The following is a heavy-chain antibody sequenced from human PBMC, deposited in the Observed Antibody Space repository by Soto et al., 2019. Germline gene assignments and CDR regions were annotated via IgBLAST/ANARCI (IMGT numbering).Heavy chain of an antibody. CDR2: IIPIFGTA. J-gene: IGHJ6*02. Sequence: SVKVSCKASGGTFSSYAISWVRQAPGQGLEWMGGIIPIFGTANYAQKFQGRVTITADESTSTAYMELSSLRSEDTAVYYCARDSRRYCSSTSCYAGWLYYYYGMDVWGQGTTVTVSS. V-gene: IGHV1-69*13. CDR3: ARDSRRYCSSTSCYAGWLYYYYGMDV. D-gene: IGHD2-2*01. CDR1: GGTFSSYA.